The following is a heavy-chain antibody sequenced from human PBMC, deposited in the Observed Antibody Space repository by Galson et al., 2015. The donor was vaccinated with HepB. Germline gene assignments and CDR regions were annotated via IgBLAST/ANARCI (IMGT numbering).Heavy chain of an antibody. CDR2: ISSSGSTI. CDR3: ARSEVVPAAIYYYYYGMDV. J-gene: IGHJ6*02. V-gene: IGHV3-48*03. Sequence: SLRLSCAASGFTFSSYEMNWVRQAPGKGLEWVSYISSSGSTIYYADSVKGRFTISRDNAKNSLYLQMNSLRAEDTAVYYCARSEVVPAAIYYYYYGMDVWGQGTTVTVSS. CDR1: GFTFSSYE. D-gene: IGHD2-2*02.